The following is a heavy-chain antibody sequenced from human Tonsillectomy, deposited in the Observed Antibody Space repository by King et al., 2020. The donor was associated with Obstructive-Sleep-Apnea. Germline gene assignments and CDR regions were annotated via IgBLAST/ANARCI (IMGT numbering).Heavy chain of an antibody. J-gene: IGHJ4*02. CDR2: IISSSSYI. D-gene: IGHD3-22*01. CDR3: AREGNYYDSSGYYYDY. V-gene: IGHV3-21*01. Sequence: VQLVESGVGLVKPGGSRRLSCAASGFTFSSYSMNWVRQSPGKGLEWVSSIISSSSYIYYADSVKGRLTISRDNAKNSLYVQMNSLRAEDTAVYYCAREGNYYDSSGYYYDYWGQGTLVTVSS. CDR1: GFTFSSYS.